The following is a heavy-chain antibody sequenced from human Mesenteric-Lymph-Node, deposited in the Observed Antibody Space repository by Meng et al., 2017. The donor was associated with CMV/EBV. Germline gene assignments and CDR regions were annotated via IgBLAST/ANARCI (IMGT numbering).Heavy chain of an antibody. CDR2: ISYSSTTT. CDR3: AKDSTRAFDY. CDR1: RFTCRNCA. Sequence: GESLKISCAASRFTCRNCARTWVRQAPGKGLEWVSTISYSSTTTYYVDSVKGRFTMSRDNSKNTLYLQMNSLRAEDTAVYYCAKDSTRAFDYWGQGTLVTVSS. J-gene: IGHJ4*02. V-gene: IGHV3-23*01. D-gene: IGHD5/OR15-5a*01.